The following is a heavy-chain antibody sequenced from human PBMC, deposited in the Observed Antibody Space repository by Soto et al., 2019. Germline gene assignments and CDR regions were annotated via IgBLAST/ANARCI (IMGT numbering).Heavy chain of an antibody. CDR1: GGSINGYY. CDR3: TREVATPNNWFDP. J-gene: IGHJ5*02. Sequence: SATLSITCTVSGGSINGYYWTWIRQTPGKGLEWIGNIYFSWSTKYNPSLQSRVTISVDTSKKQFSLRLTSVTPADTAVYFCTREVATPNNWFDPWGQGTLVTVSS. V-gene: IGHV4-59*01. CDR2: IYFSWST.